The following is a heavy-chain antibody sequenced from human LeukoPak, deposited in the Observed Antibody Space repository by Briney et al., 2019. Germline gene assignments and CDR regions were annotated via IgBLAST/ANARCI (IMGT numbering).Heavy chain of an antibody. D-gene: IGHD3-10*01. CDR3: ARVFVSGSSYGMDV. Sequence: PGGSLRLPCAASGFTFSRYSMNWVRQAPGKGLEWVSSISSSSSYIYYADSVKGRFTISRDNAKNSLYLQMNSLRAEDTAVYYCARVFVSGSSYGMDVWGQGTTVTVSS. CDR2: ISSSSSYI. CDR1: GFTFSRYS. V-gene: IGHV3-21*01. J-gene: IGHJ6*02.